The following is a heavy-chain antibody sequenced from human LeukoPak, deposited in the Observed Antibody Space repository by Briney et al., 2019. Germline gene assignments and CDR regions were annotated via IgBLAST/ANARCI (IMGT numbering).Heavy chain of an antibody. D-gene: IGHD2-2*02. V-gene: IGHV4-61*01. CDR3: ARGPSLPATAIPPLDY. CDR1: GGSVSSGSYY. CDR2: IYYSGST. J-gene: IGHJ4*02. Sequence: PSETLSLTCTVSGGSVSSGSYYWSWIRQPPGKGLEWIGYIYYSGSTNYNPSLKSRVTISVDTSKNQFSLKLSSVTAADTAVYYCARGPSLPATAIPPLDYWGQGTLVTVSS.